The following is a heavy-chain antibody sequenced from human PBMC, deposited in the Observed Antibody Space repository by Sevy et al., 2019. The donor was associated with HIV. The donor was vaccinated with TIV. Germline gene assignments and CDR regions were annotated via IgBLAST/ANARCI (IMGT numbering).Heavy chain of an antibody. Sequence: ASVKVSCKASGYTCTGYYMHWVRQAPGQGLEWMGWINPNSGGTNYAQKFQGRVTMTRDTSISTAYMELSRLRSDDTAVYYCARGLGGSGSYYRDYWGQGTLVTVSS. CDR3: ARGLGGSGSYYRDY. V-gene: IGHV1-2*02. D-gene: IGHD3-10*01. J-gene: IGHJ4*02. CDR1: GYTCTGYY. CDR2: INPNSGGT.